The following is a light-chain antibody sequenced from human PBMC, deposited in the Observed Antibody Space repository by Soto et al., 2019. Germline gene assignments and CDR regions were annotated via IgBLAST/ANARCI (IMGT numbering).Light chain of an antibody. CDR2: DVS. Sequence: LTQPASVSGSPGQSITISCIGTSSDVGAYNYVSWYRHHPGKAPKLMIYDVSNRPSGVSSRFSGSKSGNTASLTISGLQAEDEADYYCSSFTTSSTLVFGTGTKLTVL. J-gene: IGLJ1*01. CDR3: SSFTTSSTLV. CDR1: SSDVGAYNY. V-gene: IGLV2-14*03.